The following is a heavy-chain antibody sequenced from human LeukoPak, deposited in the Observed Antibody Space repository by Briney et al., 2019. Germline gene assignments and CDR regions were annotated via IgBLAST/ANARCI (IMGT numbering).Heavy chain of an antibody. D-gene: IGHD5-18*01. CDR3: ARGTLSAMNLLGLYYGMDV. J-gene: IGHJ6*02. CDR2: MNPNSGNT. Sequence: ASVKVSCTASGYTFTSYDINWVRQATGQGLEWMGWMNPNSGNTGYAQKFQGRVTMTRNTSISTAYMELSSLRSEDTAVYYCARGTLSAMNLLGLYYGMDVWGQGTTVTVSS. V-gene: IGHV1-8*01. CDR1: GYTFTSYD.